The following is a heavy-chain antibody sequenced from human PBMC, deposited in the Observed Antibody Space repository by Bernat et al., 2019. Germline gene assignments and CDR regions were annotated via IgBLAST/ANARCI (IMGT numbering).Heavy chain of an antibody. CDR2: IIPIFGTA. V-gene: IGHV1-69*06. CDR1: GGTFSSYA. CDR3: AKDYGDYAGAFDI. D-gene: IGHD4-17*01. Sequence: QVQLVQSGAEVKKPGSSVKVSCKASGGTFSSYAISLVRQAPGQGLECMVGIIPIFGTANYAQKFQGRVTITADKSTSTAYMELSSLRSEDTDRYYCAKDYGDYAGAFDIWGQGTMVTVSS. J-gene: IGHJ3*02.